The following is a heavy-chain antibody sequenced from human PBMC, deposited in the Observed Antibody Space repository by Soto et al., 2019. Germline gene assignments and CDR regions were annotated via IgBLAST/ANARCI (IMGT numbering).Heavy chain of an antibody. V-gene: IGHV1-18*01. Sequence: ASVKVSCKASGYTFTSYGISWVRQAPEQGLEWMGWISAYNGNTNYAQKLQGRVTMTTDTSTSTAYMELRSLRSDDTAVYYCARVNTEDIVVVVAAFNDYWGQGTLVTVSS. CDR3: ARVNTEDIVVVVAAFNDY. CDR1: GYTFTSYG. CDR2: ISAYNGNT. D-gene: IGHD2-15*01. J-gene: IGHJ4*02.